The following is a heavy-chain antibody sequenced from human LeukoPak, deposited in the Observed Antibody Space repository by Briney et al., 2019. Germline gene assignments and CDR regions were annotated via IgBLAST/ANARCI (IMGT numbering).Heavy chain of an antibody. J-gene: IGHJ4*02. Sequence: PGGSLRLSCAASGFTFSSDGIHWVRQAPGKGLEWVAFVSNNGIDKHYGDSVQGRFSFSRDNSKNTLYLEVKSLRVEDTAMYYCAKGITRDSYYLDYWGQGTLVTVSS. V-gene: IGHV3-30*02. CDR2: VSNNGIDK. D-gene: IGHD1-20*01. CDR3: AKGITRDSYYLDY. CDR1: GFTFSSDG.